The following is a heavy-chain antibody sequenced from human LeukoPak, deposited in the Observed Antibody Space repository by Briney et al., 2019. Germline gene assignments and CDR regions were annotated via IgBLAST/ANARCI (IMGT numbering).Heavy chain of an antibody. J-gene: IGHJ4*02. CDR3: ARDFGNSHHFFDY. CDR2: ITPSSGST. V-gene: IGHV1-46*01. D-gene: IGHD3-10*01. CDR1: GYTFTSYH. Sequence: ASVKVSCKASGYTFTSYHMHWVRQAPGQGLEWMGIITPSSGSTSFAQKFWGRVTVTREMSTTTVYMEVTSLRSEDTAVYYCARDFGNSHHFFDYWGQGTLVTVSS.